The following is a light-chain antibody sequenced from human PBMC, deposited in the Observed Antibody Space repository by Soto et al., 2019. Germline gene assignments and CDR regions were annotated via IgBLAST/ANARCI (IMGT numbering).Light chain of an antibody. V-gene: IGLV2-14*01. CDR3: SSYTSSSTPLV. CDR1: SSDVGGYNY. J-gene: IGLJ3*02. CDR2: DVT. Sequence: QSALTQPASVSGSPGQSITISCTGTSSDVGGYNYVSWYQQHPGKAPKLMIYDVTNRPSGVSNRFSGSKSGNTASLTISGLQAEDEADYYCSSYTSSSTPLVFSGGTKVTVL.